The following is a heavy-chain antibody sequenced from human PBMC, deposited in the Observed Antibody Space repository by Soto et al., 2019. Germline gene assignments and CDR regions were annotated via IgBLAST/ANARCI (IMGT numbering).Heavy chain of an antibody. J-gene: IGHJ3*01. V-gene: IGHV3-23*01. CDR2: IAGSAGST. CDR3: AKRPSKDYFDWLRGGGAYDV. D-gene: IGHD3-9*01. CDR1: GFTFSNYA. Sequence: EVQLLESGGGLVQPGGSLRLSCAASGFTFSNYALSWVRQTPGKGPEWVSAIAGSAGSTYYADSVKGRFTISRDNSKNPLFLQMNSLRAEATATYYCAKRPSKDYFDWLRGGGAYDVWGQGTMVTVSS.